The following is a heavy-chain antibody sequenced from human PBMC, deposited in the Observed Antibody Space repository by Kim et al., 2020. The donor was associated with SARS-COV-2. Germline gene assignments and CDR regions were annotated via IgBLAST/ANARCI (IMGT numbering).Heavy chain of an antibody. CDR3: ARIPIAAAGKYYWYFDL. J-gene: IGHJ2*01. CDR1: GFTFSSYS. V-gene: IGHV3-48*02. CDR2: ISSSSSTI. Sequence: GGSLRLSCAASGFTFSSYSMNWVRQAPGKGLEWVSYISSSSSTIYYADSVKGRFTISRDNAKNSLYLQMNSLRDEDTAVYYCARIPIAAAGKYYWYFDLWGRGTLVTVSS. D-gene: IGHD6-13*01.